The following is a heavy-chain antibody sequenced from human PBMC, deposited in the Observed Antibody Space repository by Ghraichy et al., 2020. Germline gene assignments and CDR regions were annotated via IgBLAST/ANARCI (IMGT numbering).Heavy chain of an antibody. D-gene: IGHD3-10*01. Sequence: GESLNISCAASGFTFSSYWMHWVRQAPGKGLVWVSRINSDGSSTSYADSVKGRFTISRDNAKNTLYLQMNSLRAEDTAVYYCVAEGSGWGQGTLVTVSS. CDR1: GFTFSSYW. J-gene: IGHJ4*02. CDR2: INSDGSST. V-gene: IGHV3-74*01. CDR3: VAEGSG.